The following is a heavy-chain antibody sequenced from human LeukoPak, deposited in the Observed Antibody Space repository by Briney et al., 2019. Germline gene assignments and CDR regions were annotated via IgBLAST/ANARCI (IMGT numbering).Heavy chain of an antibody. CDR1: GGSISSSSYY. V-gene: IGHV4-39*07. CDR2: IYSSGST. D-gene: IGHD2-15*01. J-gene: IGHJ5*02. Sequence: PSETLSLTCTVSGGSISSSSYYWGWIRQPPGKGLEWIGSIYSSGSTIYNPSLKSRVTISIDTSRNQFSLRLSSVTAADTAVYYCARDHCSGGSCYPGWFDPWGQGTLVTVSS. CDR3: ARDHCSGGSCYPGWFDP.